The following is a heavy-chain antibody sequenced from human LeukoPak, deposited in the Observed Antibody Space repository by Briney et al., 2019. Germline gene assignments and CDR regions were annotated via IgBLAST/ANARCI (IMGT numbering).Heavy chain of an antibody. CDR1: GGSFSSYY. D-gene: IGHD2-2*01. Sequence: SESLSVTCAVYGGSFSSYYWSWIRQPPGKGLEWLGEINHGGSTNYDPYLKSRVTISVDTSKTQFSLKLSSVTDADTAVYYCARQTRRRQLLPDYYYYYMDVWGKGTTVTISS. CDR2: INHGGST. V-gene: IGHV4-34*01. CDR3: ARQTRRRQLLPDYYYYYMDV. J-gene: IGHJ6*03.